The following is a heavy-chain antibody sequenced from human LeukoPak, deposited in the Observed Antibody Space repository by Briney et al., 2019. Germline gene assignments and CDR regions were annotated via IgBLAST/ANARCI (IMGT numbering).Heavy chain of an antibody. Sequence: SDTLSLTCVVNGGSFSRYYWSWIRQPPGKGLEWVGEINHSGSTNYNPSLQSRVTISVDTSKNQFSLQLNSVTPEDTAVYYCARDRITMVRGVIFLTGYYYYMDVWGKGTTVTISS. CDR3: ARDRITMVRGVIFLTGYYYYMDV. D-gene: IGHD3-10*01. J-gene: IGHJ6*03. CDR1: GGSFSRYY. V-gene: IGHV4-34*01. CDR2: INHSGST.